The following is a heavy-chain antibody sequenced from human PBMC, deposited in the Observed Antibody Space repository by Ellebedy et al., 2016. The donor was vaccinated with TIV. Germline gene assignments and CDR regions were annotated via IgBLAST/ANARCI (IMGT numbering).Heavy chain of an antibody. CDR1: GGPISSGDYY. D-gene: IGHD6-6*01. Sequence: MPSETLSLTCTVSGGPISSGDYYWSWIRQPPGKGLEWIGYIYYSGSTYYNPSLKSRVTISVDTSKNQFSLKLSSVTAADTAVYYCAGSIAARIDFDYWGQGTLVTVSS. V-gene: IGHV4-30-4*01. J-gene: IGHJ4*02. CDR3: AGSIAARIDFDY. CDR2: IYYSGST.